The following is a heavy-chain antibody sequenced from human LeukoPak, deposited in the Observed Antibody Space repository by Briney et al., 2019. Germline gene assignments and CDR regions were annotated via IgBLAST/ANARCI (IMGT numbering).Heavy chain of an antibody. D-gene: IGHD3-10*01. CDR2: INHSGST. CDR3: ARGNYYYGSGSYYVGYYFDY. Sequence: PSETLSLTYAVYVESFRGYFWSWIPQPPERGLECLGEINHSGSTNYNPSLKSRVTISVDTSKNQFTLKLSSVTAADTAVYYCARGNYYYGSGSYYVGYYFDYWGQGTLVTVSS. J-gene: IGHJ4*02. CDR1: VESFRGYF. V-gene: IGHV4-34*01.